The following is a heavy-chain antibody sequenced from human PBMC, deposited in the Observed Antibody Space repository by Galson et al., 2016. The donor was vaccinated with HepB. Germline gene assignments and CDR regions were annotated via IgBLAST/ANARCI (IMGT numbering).Heavy chain of an antibody. Sequence: SETLSLTCNVSGGSISSSHWWAWVRQAPGKGLEWIGDIYHSGSTHYNPSPQSRVKISVDKSQNQFFLKMTSVTAADTAVYYCARERGIFGVVSAVRPWGQGIRVTVAS. CDR2: IYHSGST. J-gene: IGHJ5*02. CDR1: GGSISSSHW. CDR3: ARERGIFGVVSAVRP. D-gene: IGHD3-3*01. V-gene: IGHV4/OR15-8*01.